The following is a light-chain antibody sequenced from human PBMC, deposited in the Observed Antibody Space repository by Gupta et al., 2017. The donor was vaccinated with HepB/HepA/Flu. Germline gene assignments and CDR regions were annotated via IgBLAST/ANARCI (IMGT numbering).Light chain of an antibody. J-gene: IGLJ2*01. CDR2: EVS. CDR1: SSDVGIYNL. Sequence: QSALPQPASVSGSPGQSITTSCTATSSDVGIYNLVSWYQPHPGKAPKLMIYEVSKRPSGVSNRFSGSKSGNTASLTIAGLQAEDEADYYCCSYAGSSTLVFGGGTKLTVL. CDR3: CSYAGSSTLV. V-gene: IGLV2-23*02.